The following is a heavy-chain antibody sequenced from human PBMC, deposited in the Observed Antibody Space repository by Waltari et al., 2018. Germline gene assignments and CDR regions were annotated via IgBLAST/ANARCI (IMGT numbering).Heavy chain of an antibody. CDR2: INHSGST. Sequence: QVQLQQWGAGLLKPSETLSLTCAVYGGSFSGYYWSWIRQPPGKGLEWIGEINHSGSTNYNPSLKRRVTISVDTSKNQFSLKLSSVTAADTAVYYCARGLRGPYDFWSGYYTNYYYYYMDVWGKGTTVTVSS. V-gene: IGHV4-34*01. J-gene: IGHJ6*03. CDR1: GGSFSGYY. D-gene: IGHD3-3*01. CDR3: ARGLRGPYDFWSGYYTNYYYYYMDV.